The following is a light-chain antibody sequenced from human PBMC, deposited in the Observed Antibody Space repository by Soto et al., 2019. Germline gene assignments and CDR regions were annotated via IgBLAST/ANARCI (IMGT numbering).Light chain of an antibody. J-gene: IGKJ1*01. CDR2: LGS. V-gene: IGKV2-28*01. Sequence: DTVMTQSPLSLPVTPGEPASISCRSSPSLLHSNGYNYLDCYLQKPGQSPQLLIYLGSNRASGAPDRFSGSGSCTDFTLKISRVEAEDVGVYYCMQALHTPGTFGQGTKVEIK. CDR1: PSLLHSNGYNY. CDR3: MQALHTPGT.